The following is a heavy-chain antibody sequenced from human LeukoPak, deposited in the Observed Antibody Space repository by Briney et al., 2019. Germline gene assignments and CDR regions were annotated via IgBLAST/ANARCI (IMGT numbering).Heavy chain of an antibody. CDR1: GGSISSYY. D-gene: IGHD6-13*01. CDR3: AKDRETTASGTFDY. V-gene: IGHV3-30*18. CDR2: ISDDGSKK. Sequence: LSLTCTVSGGSISSYYWSWIRQPPGKGLEWVAVISDDGSKKYYADSVNGRFTISRDTSNNTLYLHMNSLRPEDTAVYYCAKDRETTASGTFDYWGQGTLVTVSS. J-gene: IGHJ4*02.